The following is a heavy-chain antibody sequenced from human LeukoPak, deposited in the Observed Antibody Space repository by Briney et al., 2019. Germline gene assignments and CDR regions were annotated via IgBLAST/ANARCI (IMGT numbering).Heavy chain of an antibody. CDR3: ARGTGLTAMVTYYYYYYMDV. CDR1: GFTVSSNY. V-gene: IGHV3-48*01. Sequence: GGSLRLSCAASGFTVSSNYMSWVRQAPGKGLEWVSYISSSSSTIYYADSVKGRFTISRDNAKNSLYLQMNSLRAEDTAVYYCARGTGLTAMVTYYYYYYMDVWGKGTTVTVSS. D-gene: IGHD5-18*01. CDR2: ISSSSSTI. J-gene: IGHJ6*03.